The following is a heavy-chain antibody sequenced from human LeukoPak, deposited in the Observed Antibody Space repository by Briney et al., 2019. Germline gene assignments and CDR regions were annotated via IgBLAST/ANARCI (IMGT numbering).Heavy chain of an antibody. V-gene: IGHV3-23*01. J-gene: IGHJ4*02. CDR3: AKGAVAMVVPFDY. Sequence: GGSLRLSCAASGFTFSSYAMSWVRQAPGRGLEWVSAISGSGGSTYYADSVKGRFTISRDNSKNTPYLQMNSLRAEDTAVYYCAKGAVAMVVPFDYWGQGTLVTVSS. D-gene: IGHD5-18*01. CDR2: ISGSGGST. CDR1: GFTFSSYA.